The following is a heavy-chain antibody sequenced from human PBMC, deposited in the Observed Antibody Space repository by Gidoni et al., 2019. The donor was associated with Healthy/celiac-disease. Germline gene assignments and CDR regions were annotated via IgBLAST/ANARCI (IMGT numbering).Heavy chain of an antibody. D-gene: IGHD3-3*01. J-gene: IGHJ5*02. CDR3: ARTHDYDFWSGGMAWFDP. Sequence: QLQLQESGPGLVKPSETLSLTCTVSGGSLSSRTYYWGWIRQPPGKGLEWIGSIYYSGSTYYNPSLKSRVTISVDTSKNQFSLKLSSVTAADTAVYYCARTHDYDFWSGGMAWFDPWGQGTLVTVSS. CDR1: GGSLSSRTYY. CDR2: IYYSGST. V-gene: IGHV4-39*01.